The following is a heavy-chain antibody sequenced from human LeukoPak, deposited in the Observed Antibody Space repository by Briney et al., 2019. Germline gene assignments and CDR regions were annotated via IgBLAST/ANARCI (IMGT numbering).Heavy chain of an antibody. CDR1: NYTFTSYG. CDR3: ARDGSGVWFDY. D-gene: IGHD3-10*01. CDR2: INAYNGDT. V-gene: IGHV1-18*01. J-gene: IGHJ4*02. Sequence: APVKVSCKASNYTFTSYGISWVRQAPGQGLEWMAWINAYNGDTNYAQKLQGRVTLTTETSTSTAYMELRSLRSDDTAVYYCARDGSGVWFDYWGQGTLVTVSS.